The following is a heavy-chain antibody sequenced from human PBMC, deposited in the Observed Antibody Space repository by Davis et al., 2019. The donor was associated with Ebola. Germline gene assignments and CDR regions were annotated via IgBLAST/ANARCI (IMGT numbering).Heavy chain of an antibody. CDR3: TTSGYIDY. Sequence: GGSLRPSCLPSGFTFSGSAMHWVRQAHGKGLEWVGRIRSKANSYATASAASVKGRFTISIDDSKNTAYLQMNSLKTEDTAVYYCTTSGYIDYWGQGTLVTVSS. J-gene: IGHJ4*02. D-gene: IGHD3-3*01. CDR1: GFTFSGSA. CDR2: IRSKANSYAT. V-gene: IGHV3-73*01.